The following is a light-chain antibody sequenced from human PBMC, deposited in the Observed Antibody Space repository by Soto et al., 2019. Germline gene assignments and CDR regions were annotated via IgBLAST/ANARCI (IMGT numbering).Light chain of an antibody. V-gene: IGLV2-11*01. CDR2: DVS. CDR3: CSYAGSYTYV. Sequence: QSTLTQPRSVSGSPGQAVTISFTGTSSDVGVYNYVSWYQHHPGKAPKLMIYDVSKRPSGVPDRFSGSASGNTASLTISGLQAEDESDYYCCSYAGSYTYVVGTGTKATGL. J-gene: IGLJ1*01. CDR1: SSDVGVYNY.